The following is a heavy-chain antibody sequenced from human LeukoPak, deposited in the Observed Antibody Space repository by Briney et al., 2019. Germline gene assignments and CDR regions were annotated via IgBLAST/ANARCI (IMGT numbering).Heavy chain of an antibody. CDR3: AKVPNYYDSSGYYPFDY. CDR1: GFTFSSYA. J-gene: IGHJ4*02. Sequence: PGGSLRLSCAASGFTFSSYAMSWVRQAPGKGLEWVSAISGSGGSTYYADSVKGRFTISRDNSKNTLYLQMNSLRAEDTAVYYCAKVPNYYDSSGYYPFDYWGQGTLVTLSS. V-gene: IGHV3-23*01. CDR2: ISGSGGST. D-gene: IGHD3-22*01.